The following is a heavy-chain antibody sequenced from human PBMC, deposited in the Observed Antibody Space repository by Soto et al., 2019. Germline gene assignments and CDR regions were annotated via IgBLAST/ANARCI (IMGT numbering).Heavy chain of an antibody. Sequence: SETLSLTCTVSRGSIGAVGSSWSWIRQPPGGGLEWIGYIYHSGTTLFNPSLKARLTMSLDWSSNQFSLTLNSMTAADTAVYYCARAQFYSGSGNFNNLMFVPWGQGTQVTVSS. V-gene: IGHV4-30-2*01. CDR2: IYHSGTT. D-gene: IGHD1-1*01. J-gene: IGHJ5*02. CDR1: RGSIGAVGSS. CDR3: ARAQFYSGSGNFNNLMFVP.